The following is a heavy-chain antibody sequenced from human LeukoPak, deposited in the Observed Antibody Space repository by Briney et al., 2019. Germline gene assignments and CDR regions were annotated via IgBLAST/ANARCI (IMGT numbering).Heavy chain of an antibody. J-gene: IGHJ4*02. Sequence: GGSLRLSCAASGFTFSSYGMHWVRQAPGKGLEWVAFIRYDGSNKYYADSVKGRFTISRDNSKNTLYLQMNSLRAEDTAVYYCAKDLHPLAGTAAASDYWGQGTLVTVSS. D-gene: IGHD6-13*01. CDR2: IRYDGSNK. CDR3: AKDLHPLAGTAAASDY. V-gene: IGHV3-30*02. CDR1: GFTFSSYG.